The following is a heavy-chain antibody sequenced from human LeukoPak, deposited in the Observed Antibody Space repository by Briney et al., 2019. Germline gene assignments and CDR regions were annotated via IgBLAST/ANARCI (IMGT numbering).Heavy chain of an antibody. V-gene: IGHV3-7*01. J-gene: IGHJ4*02. D-gene: IGHD3-22*01. CDR1: GFTFSNYW. Sequence: GGSLRLSCAASGFTFSNYWMGWVRQAPGKGLEWVANIKQDGSEKRYVDPVKGRFTISRDNAGNSLYLQMNSLRGEDTAVYYCARDVALSTYHYESSGLLDYWGQGTLVTVSS. CDR3: ARDVALSTYHYESSGLLDY. CDR2: IKQDGSEK.